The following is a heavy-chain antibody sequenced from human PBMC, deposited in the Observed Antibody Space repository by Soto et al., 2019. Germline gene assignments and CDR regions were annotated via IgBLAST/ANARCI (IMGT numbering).Heavy chain of an antibody. V-gene: IGHV2-5*02. J-gene: IGHJ4*02. D-gene: IGHD2-15*01. Sequence: QITLKESGPTLVKPTQTLTLTCTFSGFSLSTSGVGVGWIRQPPGKALEWLALIYWDDDKRYSPSLKSRLTITKDTSKNQVVLTMTNMDPVDTATYCCVHRPSYCSGGSCYSGFDYWGQGTLVTVSS. CDR2: IYWDDDK. CDR1: GFSLSTSGVG. CDR3: VHRPSYCSGGSCYSGFDY.